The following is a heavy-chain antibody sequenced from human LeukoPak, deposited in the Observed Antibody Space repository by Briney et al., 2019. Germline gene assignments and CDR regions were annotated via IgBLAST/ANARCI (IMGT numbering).Heavy chain of an antibody. Sequence: GGSLRLSCAASGFTFSSYAMSWVRQAPGKGLEWVSAISGSGGSAYYADSVKGRFTISRDNSKNTLYLQMNSLRAEDTAVYYCAKVDTAMITTIDYWGQGTLVTVSS. CDR2: ISGSGGSA. D-gene: IGHD5-18*01. CDR3: AKVDTAMITTIDY. V-gene: IGHV3-23*01. J-gene: IGHJ4*02. CDR1: GFTFSSYA.